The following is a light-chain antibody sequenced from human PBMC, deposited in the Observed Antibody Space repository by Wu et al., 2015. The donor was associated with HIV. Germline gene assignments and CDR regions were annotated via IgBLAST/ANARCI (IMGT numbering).Light chain of an antibody. CDR3: LQYNNWPPFT. Sequence: LAVTQSPGTLSVFLGERATIYCRSSLTVGTNLAWYQQKPGQAPRLLIYGASTRATDIPARFSGSGSGTEFTLTINSMQSEDFAVYYCLQYNNWPPFTFGQGTKLEIK. V-gene: IGKV3-15*01. CDR1: LTVGTN. CDR2: GAS. J-gene: IGKJ2*01.